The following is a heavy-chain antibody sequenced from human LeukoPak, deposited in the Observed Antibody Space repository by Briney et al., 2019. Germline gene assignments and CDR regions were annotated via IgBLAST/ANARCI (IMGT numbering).Heavy chain of an antibody. CDR3: ARHTTVVPPHYFEY. CDR2: VFYSGST. CDR1: GVSISSYY. D-gene: IGHD4-23*01. Sequence: PSETLSLTCTVSGVSISSYYWSWIRQPPGKGLEWIGYVFYSGSTNYNPSLKSRVTMSLGTSKSQISLKLSSVTAADTAMYYCARHTTVVPPHYFEYRGQGTLVTVSS. V-gene: IGHV4-59*08. J-gene: IGHJ4*02.